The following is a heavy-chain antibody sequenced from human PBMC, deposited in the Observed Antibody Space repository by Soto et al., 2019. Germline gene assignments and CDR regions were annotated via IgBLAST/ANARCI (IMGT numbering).Heavy chain of an antibody. D-gene: IGHD6-19*01. CDR3: ASEEGGRVAVAGSWFDP. CDR2: ISAYNGNT. V-gene: IGHV1-18*01. CDR1: GYTFTSYG. Sequence: QVQLVQSGAEVKKPGASVKVSCKASGYTFTSYGISWVRQAPGQGLEWMGWISAYNGNTNYAQKLQGRVTMTTDTSTSTAYMELRSLRSDDTAVYYCASEEGGRVAVAGSWFDPWGQGTLVTVSS. J-gene: IGHJ5*02.